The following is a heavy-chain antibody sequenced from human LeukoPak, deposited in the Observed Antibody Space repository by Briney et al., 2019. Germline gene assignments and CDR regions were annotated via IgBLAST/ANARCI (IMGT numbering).Heavy chain of an antibody. J-gene: IGHJ3*02. Sequence: SETLSLTCTVSGGSISSSSYYWSWIRQPAGKGLEWIGRIYSSGSTNYNPSLESRVTMSVDTSKNQFSLKLNSVTAADTAVYYCARQVPGDDAFDIWGQGTMVSVSS. CDR1: GGSISSSSYY. D-gene: IGHD2-21*01. V-gene: IGHV4-61*02. CDR2: IYSSGST. CDR3: ARQVPGDDAFDI.